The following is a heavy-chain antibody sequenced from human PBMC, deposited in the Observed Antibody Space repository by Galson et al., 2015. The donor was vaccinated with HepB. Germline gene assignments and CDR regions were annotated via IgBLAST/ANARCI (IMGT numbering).Heavy chain of an antibody. CDR3: ARVRSSGYPLDY. V-gene: IGHV1-2*02. D-gene: IGHD3-22*01. CDR1: GYTFTGYY. CDR2: INPNSGGT. J-gene: IGHJ4*02. Sequence: SVKVSCKASGYTFTGYYMHWVRQAPGQGLEWMGWINPNSGGTNYAQKFQGRVTMTRDTSISTAYMELSRLRSDDTAVYYCARVRSSGYPLDYWGQGTLVTVSS.